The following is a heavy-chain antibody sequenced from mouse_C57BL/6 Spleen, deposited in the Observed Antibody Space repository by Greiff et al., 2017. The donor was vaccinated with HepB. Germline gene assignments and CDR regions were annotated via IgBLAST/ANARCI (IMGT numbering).Heavy chain of an antibody. D-gene: IGHD1-1*01. CDR2: ISSGSSTI. Sequence: DVQLQESGGGLVKPGGSLKLSCAASGFTFSDYGMHWVRQAPEKGLEWVAYISSGSSTIYYADTVKGRFTISRDNAKNTLFLQMTSLRSEDTAMYYCASRYYYGSPYYYAMDYWGQGTSVTVSS. V-gene: IGHV5-17*01. CDR3: ASRYYYGSPYYYAMDY. J-gene: IGHJ4*01. CDR1: GFTFSDYG.